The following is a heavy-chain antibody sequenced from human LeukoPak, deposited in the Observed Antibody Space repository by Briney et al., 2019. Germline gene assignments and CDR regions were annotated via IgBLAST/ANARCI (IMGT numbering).Heavy chain of an antibody. D-gene: IGHD6-13*01. CDR2: INHSGST. Sequence: PSETLSLTCAVYGGSFSGYYWSWLRQPPGKGLEWIGEINHSGSTNYNPSLKSRVTISVDTSKNQFSLKLSSVTAADTAVYYCARGTYSSSWYIWFDPWGQGTLVTVSS. CDR1: GGSFSGYY. CDR3: ARGTYSSSWYIWFDP. J-gene: IGHJ5*02. V-gene: IGHV4-34*01.